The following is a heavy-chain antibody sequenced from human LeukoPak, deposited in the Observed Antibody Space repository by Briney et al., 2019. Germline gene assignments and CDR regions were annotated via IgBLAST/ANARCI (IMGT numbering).Heavy chain of an antibody. CDR2: IYSDTKT. V-gene: IGHV3-53*01. CDR3: ARVSAFYFDSGGYPTVSYAFDI. Sequence: GGSLRLSCAASGFTVSSNYMSWVRQAPGKGLEWVSVIYSDTKTNYADSVKGRFTISRDNSKNTLYLQMNSLRAEDTAVYYCARVSAFYFDSGGYPTVSYAFDIRGQGTMVTVSS. D-gene: IGHD3-22*01. CDR1: GFTVSSNY. J-gene: IGHJ3*02.